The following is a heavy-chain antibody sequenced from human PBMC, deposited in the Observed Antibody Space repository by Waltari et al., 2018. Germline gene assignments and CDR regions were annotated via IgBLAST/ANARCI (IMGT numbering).Heavy chain of an antibody. Sequence: QLQLQESGPGLVKPSETLSLTCSVSGVSITSNRHYWGWIRQPPGQGLEWIGTLSYPGATYSSPSLQSRVTISRDTSKNHLSLTLGSVTAADTAVYYCATYIGASVGTAAFDVWGQGTMVTVSS. CDR1: GVSITSNRHY. D-gene: IGHD5-12*01. CDR3: ATYIGASVGTAAFDV. V-gene: IGHV4-39*02. CDR2: LSYPGAT. J-gene: IGHJ3*01.